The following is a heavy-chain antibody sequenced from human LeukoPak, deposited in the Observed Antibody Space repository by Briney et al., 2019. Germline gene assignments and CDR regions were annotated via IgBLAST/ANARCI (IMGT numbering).Heavy chain of an antibody. CDR3: ARWASSSSLFDY. D-gene: IGHD6-6*01. Sequence: GGSLRLSCAASGFTFSSYSMNWVRQAPGKGLEWVSSISSSSSYKYYADSVKGRFTISRDNAKNSLYLQMNSLRAEDTAVYYCARWASSSSLFDYWGQGTLVTVSS. J-gene: IGHJ4*02. CDR2: ISSSSSYK. CDR1: GFTFSSYS. V-gene: IGHV3-21*01.